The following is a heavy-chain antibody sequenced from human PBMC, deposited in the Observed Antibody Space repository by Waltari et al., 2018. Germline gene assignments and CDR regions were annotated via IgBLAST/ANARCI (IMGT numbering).Heavy chain of an antibody. CDR1: GFTFSSYS. J-gene: IGHJ4*02. D-gene: IGHD3-3*01. CDR2: ISSSSSYI. V-gene: IGHV3-21*01. CDR3: ARVSFGVDDY. Sequence: EVQLVESGGGLVKPGGSLRLSCAASGFTFSSYSMHWVRQAPGKGLEWVSSISSSSSYIYYADSVKGRFTISRDNAKNSLYLQMNSLRAEDTAVYYCARVSFGVDDYWGQGTLVTVSS.